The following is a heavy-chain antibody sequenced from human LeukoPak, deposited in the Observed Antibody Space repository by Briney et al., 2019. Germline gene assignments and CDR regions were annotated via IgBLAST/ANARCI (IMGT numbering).Heavy chain of an antibody. J-gene: IGHJ6*03. Sequence: PSETLSLTCTVSGGSISSGSYYWSWIRQPGGKGLEWIGRIYTSGSTNYNPSLKSRVTISVDTSKNQFSLKLSSVTAADTAVYYCARTITMVRGVIPSYDYYYYMDVWGKGTTVTISS. CDR3: ARTITMVRGVIPSYDYYYYMDV. CDR2: IYTSGST. CDR1: GGSISSGSYY. V-gene: IGHV4-61*02. D-gene: IGHD3-10*01.